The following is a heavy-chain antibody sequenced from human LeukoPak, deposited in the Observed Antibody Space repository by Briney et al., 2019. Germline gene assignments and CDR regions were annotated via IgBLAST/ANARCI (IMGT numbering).Heavy chain of an antibody. Sequence: SETLSLTCSVSGGSISSSSYYWGWIRQPPGKGLEWIGSIYYSGSTYYNPSPKSRVTISVDTSKNQFSLKLSSVTAADTAVYYCARQGITMVRGVIISRGYYYYMDVWGKGTTVTISS. CDR1: GGSISSSSYY. CDR2: IYYSGST. D-gene: IGHD3-10*01. J-gene: IGHJ6*03. CDR3: ARQGITMVRGVIISRGYYYYMDV. V-gene: IGHV4-39*01.